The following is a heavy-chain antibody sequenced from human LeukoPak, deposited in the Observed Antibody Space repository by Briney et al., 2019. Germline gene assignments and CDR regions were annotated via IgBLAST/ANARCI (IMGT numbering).Heavy chain of an antibody. Sequence: KSSETLSLTCAVYGGSFSAYYWSWIRQPPGKGLEWIGEINHSGSTNYNPSLKSRVTISVDTSKNQFSLKLSSVTAADTAVYYCARGLSGRSGYYYNNWGQGTLVTVSS. CDR1: GGSFSAYY. J-gene: IGHJ4*02. CDR2: INHSGST. D-gene: IGHD3-22*01. CDR3: ARGLSGRSGYYYNN. V-gene: IGHV4-34*01.